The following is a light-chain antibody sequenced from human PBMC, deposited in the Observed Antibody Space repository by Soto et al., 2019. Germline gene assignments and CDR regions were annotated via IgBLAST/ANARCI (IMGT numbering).Light chain of an antibody. Sequence: EIVLTQSPGTLSLSPGERATLSCRASQSISSSYLAWYQQKPGQAPRLLVYGASSRATGIPDRFSGSGSGTDFTLTISRQEPEDFPVYYCQQYGSSRFTFGPGTKVDIK. V-gene: IGKV3-20*01. CDR2: GAS. CDR3: QQYGSSRFT. CDR1: QSISSSY. J-gene: IGKJ3*01.